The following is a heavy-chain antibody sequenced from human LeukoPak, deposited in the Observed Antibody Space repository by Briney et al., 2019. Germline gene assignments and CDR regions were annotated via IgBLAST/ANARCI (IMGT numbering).Heavy chain of an antibody. V-gene: IGHV5-51*01. CDR1: GYNFPSYR. J-gene: IGHJ4*02. CDR3: ARNRGAAVSDLAH. D-gene: IGHD1-26*01. CDR2: IYPRDSDT. Sequence: GESLKISCKGSGYNFPSYRIGWVRQMPGKGLEWMGIIYPRDSDTRYSPSIQGHVTISVDKSINTAFLQWSSLKASDSAMYYCARNRGAAVSDLAHWGQGTQVTVSS.